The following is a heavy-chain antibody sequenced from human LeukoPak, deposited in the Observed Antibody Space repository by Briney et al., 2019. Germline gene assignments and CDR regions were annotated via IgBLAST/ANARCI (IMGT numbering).Heavy chain of an antibody. CDR1: GFTFSSYA. J-gene: IGHJ4*02. D-gene: IGHD3-16*01. Sequence: GGSLRLSCAASGFTFSSYAMHWVRQAPGKGLEWVAVISYDGNNKYYADSVKGRFTISRDNSKNTLYLQMNSLRAEDTAVYYCSREGIMITFGGVKQGGYFDYWGQGTLVTVSS. V-gene: IGHV3-30-3*01. CDR2: ISYDGNNK. CDR3: SREGIMITFGGVKQGGYFDY.